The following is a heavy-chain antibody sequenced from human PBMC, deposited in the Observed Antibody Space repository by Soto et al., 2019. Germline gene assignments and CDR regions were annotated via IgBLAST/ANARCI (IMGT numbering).Heavy chain of an antibody. Sequence: SVKVSCKASGGTFSSYAISWVRQAPGQGLEWMGGIIPIFGTANYAQKFQGRVTITAGKSTSTAYMELSSLRSEDTAVYYCARVPMVRGVQSWFDPWGQGTLVTVSS. CDR2: IIPIFGTA. CDR3: ARVPMVRGVQSWFDP. J-gene: IGHJ5*02. D-gene: IGHD3-10*01. CDR1: GGTFSSYA. V-gene: IGHV1-69*06.